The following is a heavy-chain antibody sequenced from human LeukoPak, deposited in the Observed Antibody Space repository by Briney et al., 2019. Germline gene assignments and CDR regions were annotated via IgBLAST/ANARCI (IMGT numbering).Heavy chain of an antibody. D-gene: IGHD3-16*01. Sequence: GASVKVSCKASGYTFTGYYMHWVRQAPGQGLEWMGWINPNSGGTNYAQKFQGRVTMTRDTSISTAYMELSRLRSDDTAVYYCARDNAGLGGRWFDPWGQGTLVAVSS. J-gene: IGHJ5*02. CDR2: INPNSGGT. CDR3: ARDNAGLGGRWFDP. CDR1: GYTFTGYY. V-gene: IGHV1-2*02.